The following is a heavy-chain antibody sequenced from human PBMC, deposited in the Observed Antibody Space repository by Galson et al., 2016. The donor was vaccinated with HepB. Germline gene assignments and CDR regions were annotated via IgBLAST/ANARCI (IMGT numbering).Heavy chain of an antibody. CDR1: GFTFKSYS. V-gene: IGHV3-21*01. CDR2: ISTSSSYI. D-gene: IGHD3-10*01. CDR3: ARAAGHGHYGSGSRFDY. J-gene: IGHJ4*02. Sequence: LRLSCAASGFTFKSYSMNWVRQAPGKGLEWVSYISTSSSYIFYADSVKGRFTIARDNAKNSLQLQMNSLRAEDTAVYYCARAAGHGHYGSGSRFDYWGQGTLVTVSS.